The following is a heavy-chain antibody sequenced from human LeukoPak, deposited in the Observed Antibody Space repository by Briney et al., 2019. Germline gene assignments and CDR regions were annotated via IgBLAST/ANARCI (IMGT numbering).Heavy chain of an antibody. CDR1: GGSFSSYY. V-gene: IGHV4-34*01. CDR3: ARLVFGNTMVRGVISWVRQSYYYYMDV. Sequence: SETLSLTCAVYGGSFSSYYWTWIRQPPGKGLEWIGEINHSGSTNYNPPLKSRVTISVDTSKNQFSLKLSSVTAADTAVYYCARLVFGNTMVRGVISWVRQSYYYYMDVWGKGTTVTVSS. D-gene: IGHD3-10*01. J-gene: IGHJ6*03. CDR2: INHSGST.